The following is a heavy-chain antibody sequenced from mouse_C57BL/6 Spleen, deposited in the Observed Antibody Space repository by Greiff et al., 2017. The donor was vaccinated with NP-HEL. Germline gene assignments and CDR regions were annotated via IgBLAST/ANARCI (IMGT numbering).Heavy chain of an antibody. V-gene: IGHV1-78*01. CDR3: AAGYYYADDAMDY. D-gene: IGHD1-1*01. Sequence: VQLQQSDAELVKPGASVKISCKVSGYTFTDHTIHWMKQRPEQGLEWIGYIYPRDGSTKYNEKFKGKATLTADKSSSTAYMQLNSLTSEDSAVYFWAAGYYYADDAMDYWGQGTSVTVSS. CDR2: IYPRDGST. J-gene: IGHJ4*01. CDR1: GYTFTDHT.